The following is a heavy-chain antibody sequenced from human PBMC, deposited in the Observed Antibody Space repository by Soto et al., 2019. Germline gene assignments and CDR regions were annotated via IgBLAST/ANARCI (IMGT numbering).Heavy chain of an antibody. CDR3: ARGREDSNYYYGMDV. J-gene: IGHJ6*02. CDR2: INHSGST. D-gene: IGHD1-26*01. CDR1: GGSFSGYY. V-gene: IGHV4-34*01. Sequence: SETLSLTCAVCGGSFSGYYWSWIRQPPGKGLEWIGEINHSGSTNYNPSLKSRVTISVDTSKNQFSLKLSSVTAADTAVYYCARGREDSNYYYGMDVWGQGTTVTVSS.